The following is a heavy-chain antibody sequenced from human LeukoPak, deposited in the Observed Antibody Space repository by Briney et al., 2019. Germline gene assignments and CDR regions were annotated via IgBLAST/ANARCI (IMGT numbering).Heavy chain of an antibody. Sequence: EASVKVSCKASGGTFSSYAISWVRQAPGQGLEWMGGIIPIFGTANYAQKFQGRVTITTDESTSTAYMELSSLRSEDTAVYYCARVGLVRVVDYWGQGTLVTVSS. J-gene: IGHJ4*02. CDR2: IIPIFGTA. CDR1: GGTFSSYA. D-gene: IGHD3-16*02. V-gene: IGHV1-69*05. CDR3: ARVGLVRVVDY.